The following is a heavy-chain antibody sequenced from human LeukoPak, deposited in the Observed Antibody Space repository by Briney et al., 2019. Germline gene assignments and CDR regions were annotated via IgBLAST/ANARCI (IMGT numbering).Heavy chain of an antibody. D-gene: IGHD3-10*02. CDR3: AELGITMIGGV. J-gene: IGHJ6*04. Sequence: GGSLRLSCAASGFTFSSYSMNWVRQAPGKGLEWVSSMSSSSSYIYYADSVKGRFTISRDNAKNSLYLQMNSLRAEDTAVYYCAELGITMIGGVWGKGTTVTISS. CDR1: GFTFSSYS. V-gene: IGHV3-21*01. CDR2: MSSSSSYI.